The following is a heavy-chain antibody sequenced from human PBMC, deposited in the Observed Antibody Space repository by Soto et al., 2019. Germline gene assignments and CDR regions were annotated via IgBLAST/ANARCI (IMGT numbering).Heavy chain of an antibody. CDR3: ARGRRLPTILRQTTYYFDY. D-gene: IGHD3-3*01. CDR1: GFTFSDYY. V-gene: IGHV3-11*06. J-gene: IGHJ4*02. Sequence: PGGSLRLSCAASGFTFSDYYMSWIRQAPGKGLEWVSYISSSSSYTNYADSVKGRFTISRDNAKNSLYLQMNSLRAEDTAVYYCARGRRLPTILRQTTYYFDYWGQGTLVTVSS. CDR2: ISSSSSYT.